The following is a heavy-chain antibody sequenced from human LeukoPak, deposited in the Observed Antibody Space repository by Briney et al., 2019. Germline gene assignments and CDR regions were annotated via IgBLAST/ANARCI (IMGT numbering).Heavy chain of an antibody. CDR1: GGSISSSSYY. CDR3: ARGAGVIVVVHLRVAFDI. J-gene: IGHJ3*02. Sequence: SETLSLTCTVSGGSISSSSYYWGWIRQPPGKGLEWIGSIYYSGSTYYNPSLKSRVTISVDTSKNQFSLKLSSVTAADTAVYYCARGAGVIVVVHLRVAFDIWGQGTMVTVSS. V-gene: IGHV4-39*07. D-gene: IGHD3-22*01. CDR2: IYYSGST.